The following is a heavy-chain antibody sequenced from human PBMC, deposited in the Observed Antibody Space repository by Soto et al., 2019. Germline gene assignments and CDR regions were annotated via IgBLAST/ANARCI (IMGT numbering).Heavy chain of an antibody. Sequence: PGGSLRLSCAASGFTFSSYAMHWVRQAPGKGLECVAVTSFDGSDKYYADSVKGRYTISRDNSKSTLYLQMNNLRTEDTAVYYCARAGPTVTTYLVFWGQGTLVTVSS. J-gene: IGHJ4*02. CDR1: GFTFSSYA. V-gene: IGHV3-30-3*01. CDR3: ARAGPTVTTYLVF. D-gene: IGHD4-17*01. CDR2: TSFDGSDK.